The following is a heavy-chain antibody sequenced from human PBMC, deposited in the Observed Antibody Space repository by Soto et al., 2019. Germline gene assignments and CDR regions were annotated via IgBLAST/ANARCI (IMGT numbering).Heavy chain of an antibody. CDR1: GGSINSYDYY. J-gene: IGHJ6*02. Sequence: QVQLQESGPRLAKPSQTLSLTCAVSGGSINSYDYYWSWIRQPPGKGLEWIGYIFYTGSTFYNPSFKSRLTMSVDTSKNQFSLKLRSVTAADTAVYFCARVTESLGVYGMDVWGQGTTVTVSS. V-gene: IGHV4-30-4*01. D-gene: IGHD3-3*01. CDR3: ARVTESLGVYGMDV. CDR2: IFYTGST.